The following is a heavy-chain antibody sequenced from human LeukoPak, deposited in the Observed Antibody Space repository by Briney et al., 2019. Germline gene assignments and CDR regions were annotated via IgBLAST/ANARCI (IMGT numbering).Heavy chain of an antibody. V-gene: IGHV4-38-2*01. J-gene: IGHJ4*02. CDR3: ARVGRGSSGWYGPDY. CDR1: GYSINSGYY. CDR2: IYHSGGT. D-gene: IGHD6-19*01. Sequence: ASETLSLTCAVSGYSINSGYYWGWIRQSPGTGLEWIGSIYHSGGTYYNPSLKSRITISVGTSKNQFSLKLSSVTAADTAVYYCARVGRGSSGWYGPDYWGQGTLVTVSS.